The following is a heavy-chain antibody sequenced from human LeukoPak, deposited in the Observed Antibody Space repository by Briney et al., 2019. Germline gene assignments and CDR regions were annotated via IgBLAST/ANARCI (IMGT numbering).Heavy chain of an antibody. J-gene: IGHJ4*02. V-gene: IGHV1-24*01. Sequence: ASVKVSCKVSGYTLTELSMHWVRQAPGKGLEWMGGFDPEDGETIYAQKFQGRVTMTEDTSTDTAYMELSSLRSEDTAVYYCATGLYDSSGYSTTSLGYWGRGTLVTVSS. CDR2: FDPEDGET. D-gene: IGHD3-22*01. CDR3: ATGLYDSSGYSTTSLGY. CDR1: GYTLTELS.